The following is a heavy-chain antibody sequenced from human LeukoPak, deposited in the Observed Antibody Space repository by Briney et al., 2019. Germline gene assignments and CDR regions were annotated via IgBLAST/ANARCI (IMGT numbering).Heavy chain of an antibody. Sequence: GGSLRLSCAASGFTFSSYAMHWVRQAPGKGLEWVAVISYDGSNKYYADSVKGRFTISRDNSKNTLYLQMNSLRAEDTAVYYCARGTEAIPTDYWGQGTLVTVSS. D-gene: IGHD5-18*01. J-gene: IGHJ4*02. CDR3: ARGTEAIPTDY. V-gene: IGHV3-30*04. CDR1: GFTFSSYA. CDR2: ISYDGSNK.